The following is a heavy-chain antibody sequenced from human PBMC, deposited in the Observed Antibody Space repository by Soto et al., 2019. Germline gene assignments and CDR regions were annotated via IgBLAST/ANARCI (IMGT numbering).Heavy chain of an antibody. V-gene: IGHV1-18*01. J-gene: IGHJ4*02. Sequence: QVQLVQSGAEVKKPGASVKVSCKASAYTFTSYGISWVRQAPGQGLEWMGWISAYNGNTNYAQKLQGRVTMTTDTSTSTAYMELRSLRSDDTAVYYCASGTYDYIWGSYRYNDYWGQGTLVTVSS. CDR2: ISAYNGNT. D-gene: IGHD3-16*02. CDR3: ASGTYDYIWGSYRYNDY. CDR1: AYTFTSYG.